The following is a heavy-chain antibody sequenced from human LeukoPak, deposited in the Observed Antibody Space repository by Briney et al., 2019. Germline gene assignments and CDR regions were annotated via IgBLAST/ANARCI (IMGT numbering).Heavy chain of an antibody. J-gene: IGHJ6*03. D-gene: IGHD3-10*01. CDR1: GFTFSSYA. CDR2: ISTSSSYI. CDR3: ARYYGSGTYYGQYYYYYYYMDV. V-gene: IGHV3-21*01. Sequence: GGSLRLSCAASGFTFSSYAMHWVRQAPGKGLEWVSSISTSSSYIYYADSVKGRFTISRDNAKNSLYLQMNSLRVEDTAVYYCARYYGSGTYYGQYYYYYYYMDVWGKGTTVTVSS.